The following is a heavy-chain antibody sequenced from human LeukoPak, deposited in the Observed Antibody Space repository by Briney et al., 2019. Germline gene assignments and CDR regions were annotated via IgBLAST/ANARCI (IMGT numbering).Heavy chain of an antibody. CDR2: IYHSGTT. V-gene: IGHV4-39*01. CDR1: GGSISTTNHF. Sequence: PSETLSLTCSVSGGSISTTNHFWGWIRQPPGKELEWIGSIYHSGTTYYYPSLQSRVTISVDTSKNQFSLKLSSVTAADTAVYYCARHDMEDQLLYYFDDWGQGTLVTVSS. D-gene: IGHD2-2*01. J-gene: IGHJ4*02. CDR3: ARHDMEDQLLYYFDD.